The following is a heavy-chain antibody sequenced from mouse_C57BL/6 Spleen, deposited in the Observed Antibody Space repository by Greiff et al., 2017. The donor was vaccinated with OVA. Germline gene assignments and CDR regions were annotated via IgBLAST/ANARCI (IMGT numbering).Heavy chain of an antibody. D-gene: IGHD2-3*01. CDR3: ARDYDGYYVHAMDY. CDR1: GFTFSSYA. Sequence: EVQVVESGGGLVKPGGSLKLSCAASGFTFSSYAMSWVRQTPEKRLEWVATISDGGSYTYYPDNVKGRFTISRDNAKNNLYLQMSHLKSEDTAMYYCARDYDGYYVHAMDYWGQGTSVTVSS. V-gene: IGHV5-4*01. CDR2: ISDGGSYT. J-gene: IGHJ4*01.